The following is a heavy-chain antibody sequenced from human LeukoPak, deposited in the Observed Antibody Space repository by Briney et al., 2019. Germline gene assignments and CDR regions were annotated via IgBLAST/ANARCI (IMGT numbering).Heavy chain of an antibody. CDR3: AKFYDILTGYFDY. CDR2: ISGSGGST. J-gene: IGHJ4*02. V-gene: IGHV3-23*01. D-gene: IGHD3-9*01. CDR1: GFTFSNYA. Sequence: GGSLRLSCAASGFTFSNYAMSWVRQAPGKGLEWVSVISGSGGSTYYADSVKGRFTISRDNSKNTLYLQMNSLRAEDTAVYYCAKFYDILTGYFDYWGQGTLVTVSS.